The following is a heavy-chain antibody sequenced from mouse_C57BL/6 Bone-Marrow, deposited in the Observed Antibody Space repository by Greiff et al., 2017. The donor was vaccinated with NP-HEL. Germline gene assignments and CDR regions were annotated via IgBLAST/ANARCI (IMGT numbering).Heavy chain of an antibody. J-gene: IGHJ1*03. CDR1: GFSFNTYA. V-gene: IGHV10-1*01. CDR3: VRHAPLYGSNFDV. D-gene: IGHD1-1*01. Sequence: EVKLVESGGGLVQPKGSLKLSCAASGFSFNTYAMNWVRQAPGKGLEWVARIRSKSNNYATYYADSVKDRFTISRDDSESMLYLQMNNLKTEDTAMYYCVRHAPLYGSNFDVWGTGTTVTVSS. CDR2: IRSKSNNYAT.